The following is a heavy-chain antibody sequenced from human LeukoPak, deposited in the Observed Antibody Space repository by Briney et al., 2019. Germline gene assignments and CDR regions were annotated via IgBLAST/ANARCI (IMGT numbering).Heavy chain of an antibody. CDR1: GFTFSSYS. V-gene: IGHV3-21*01. D-gene: IGHD6-19*01. CDR3: ARASAPDSGWMGFYYYYGMDV. J-gene: IGHJ6*04. CDR2: ISSSSSYI. Sequence: GGSLRLSCAASGFTFSSYSMNWVRQAPGKGLEWVSSISSSSSYIYYADSVKGRFTISRDNPKNSLYLQMNSLRAHDTAVYYCARASAPDSGWMGFYYYYGMDVWRKGTTVTVSS.